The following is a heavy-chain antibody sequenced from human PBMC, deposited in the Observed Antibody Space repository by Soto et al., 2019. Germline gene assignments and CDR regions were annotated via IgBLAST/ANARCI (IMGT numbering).Heavy chain of an antibody. CDR3: ARGIVVVPAADFYYYYYGMDV. CDR2: IIPIFGTA. J-gene: IGHJ6*02. Sequence: SVKVSCKASGGTFSSYAISWVRQAPGQGLEWMGGIIPIFGTANYAQKFQGRVTITADESTSTAYTELSSLRSEDTAVYYCARGIVVVPAADFYYYYYGMDVWGQGTTVTVSS. D-gene: IGHD2-2*01. V-gene: IGHV1-69*13. CDR1: GGTFSSYA.